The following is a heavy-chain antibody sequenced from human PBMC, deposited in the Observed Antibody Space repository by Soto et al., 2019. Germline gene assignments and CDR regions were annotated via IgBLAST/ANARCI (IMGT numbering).Heavy chain of an antibody. J-gene: IGHJ6*02. CDR2: IYYSGST. CDR3: ASIGGTLYYYYGMDV. D-gene: IGHD1-1*01. CDR1: GGSISSGGYY. V-gene: IGHV4-31*03. Sequence: SETLSLTCTVSGGSISSGGYYWSWIRQHPGKGLEWIGYIYYSGSTYYNPSLKSRVTISVDTSKNQFSLKLSSVTAADTAVYYCASIGGTLYYYYGMDVWGQGTTVTVSS.